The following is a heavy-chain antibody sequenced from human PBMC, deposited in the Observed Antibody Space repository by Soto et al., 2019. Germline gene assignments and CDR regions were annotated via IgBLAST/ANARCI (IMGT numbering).Heavy chain of an antibody. CDR3: ARQAAAGGHYYYYMDV. CDR2: IYYSGST. D-gene: IGHD6-13*01. J-gene: IGHJ6*03. V-gene: IGHV4-59*08. Sequence: SETLSLTCTVSGGSISSYYWSWIRQPPGKGLEWIGYIYYSGSTNYNPSLKSRVTISVDTSKNQFSLKLSSVTAADTAVYYCARQAAAGGHYYYYMDVWGKGTTVTVSS. CDR1: GGSISSYY.